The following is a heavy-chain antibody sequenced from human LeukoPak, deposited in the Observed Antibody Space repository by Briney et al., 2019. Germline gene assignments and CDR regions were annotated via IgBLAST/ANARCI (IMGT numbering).Heavy chain of an antibody. CDR2: IIPMFRTV. Sequence: SVKVSCKASGGTFIRYTISWVRQAPEQGHEWMGRIIPMFRTVNYAQKFLGRVTITADESTSTAYMELTSLRSEDTAVYYCARDATLYDSRAYYYLWWGQGTLVTVSS. J-gene: IGHJ4*02. D-gene: IGHD3-22*01. CDR1: GGTFIRYT. V-gene: IGHV1-69*15. CDR3: ARDATLYDSRAYYYLW.